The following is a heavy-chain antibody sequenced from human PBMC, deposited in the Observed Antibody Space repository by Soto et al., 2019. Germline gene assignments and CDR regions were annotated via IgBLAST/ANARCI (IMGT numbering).Heavy chain of an antibody. D-gene: IGHD1-26*01. CDR2: TYYRSKWST. Sequence: SQTLSLTCVISGDSVSSKDAAWNWIRQSQSRGLEWLGRTYYRSKWSTDYAVSLKGRITVKPDTSKNQFSLQLNSVTPEDTAVYYCARALAGSYGYWGQGTLVTVSS. J-gene: IGHJ4*02. V-gene: IGHV6-1*01. CDR3: ARALAGSYGY. CDR1: GDSVSSKDAA.